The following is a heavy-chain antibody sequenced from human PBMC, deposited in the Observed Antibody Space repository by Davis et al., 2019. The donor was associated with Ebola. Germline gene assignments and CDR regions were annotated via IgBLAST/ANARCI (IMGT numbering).Heavy chain of an antibody. CDR2: IIPILGIA. CDR1: GGTFSSYA. Sequence: SVKVSCKASGGTFSSYAISLVRQAPGQGLEWMGRIIPILGIANYAQKFQGRVTITADKSTSTAYMELSSLRSEDTAVYYCARNYDFWSGYLSENWFDPWGQGTLVTVSS. J-gene: IGHJ5*02. V-gene: IGHV1-69*04. CDR3: ARNYDFWSGYLSENWFDP. D-gene: IGHD3-3*01.